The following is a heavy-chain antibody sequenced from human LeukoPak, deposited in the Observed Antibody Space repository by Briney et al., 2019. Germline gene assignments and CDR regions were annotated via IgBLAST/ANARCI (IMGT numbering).Heavy chain of an antibody. CDR3: AKAVRSGSYYFDY. CDR2: IKQDGSEK. Sequence: GGSLRLSCAASGFTFSSYWMSWVRQAPGKGLEWVANIKQDGSEKYYVDSVEGRFTISRDNAKNSLYLQMNSLRAEDTAVYYCAKAVRSGSYYFDYWGQGTLVTVSS. J-gene: IGHJ4*02. CDR1: GFTFSSYW. V-gene: IGHV3-7*03. D-gene: IGHD1-26*01.